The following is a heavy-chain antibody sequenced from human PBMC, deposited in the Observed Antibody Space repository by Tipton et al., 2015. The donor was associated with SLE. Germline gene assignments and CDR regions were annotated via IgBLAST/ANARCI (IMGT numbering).Heavy chain of an antibody. J-gene: IGHJ3*02. Sequence: GSLRLSCAASGFSFSYHWMTWVRQAPGKGLEWVANIKQDGIERYYVDSVKGRFTISRDDSKNTLYLQMNSLTAEDTAVYYCARVPREYYDSSGYSEAFDIWGQGTVVAVSS. CDR3: ARVPREYYDSSGYSEAFDI. CDR2: IKQDGIER. CDR1: GFSFSYHW. V-gene: IGHV3-7*01. D-gene: IGHD3-22*01.